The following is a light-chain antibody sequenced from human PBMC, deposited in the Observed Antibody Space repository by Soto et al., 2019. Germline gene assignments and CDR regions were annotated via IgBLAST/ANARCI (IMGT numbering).Light chain of an antibody. Sequence: PSVSGAPGQRVTISCTGSSSNIGAGYHVHWYQQLPGAAPKLLIFGDSNRPSGVPDRFSGSKSGTSASLAITGLQAEDEADYHCSSYTSTSTLYVFGTGTKVTVL. CDR2: GDS. V-gene: IGLV1-40*01. CDR1: SSNIGAGYH. J-gene: IGLJ1*01. CDR3: SSYTSTSTLYV.